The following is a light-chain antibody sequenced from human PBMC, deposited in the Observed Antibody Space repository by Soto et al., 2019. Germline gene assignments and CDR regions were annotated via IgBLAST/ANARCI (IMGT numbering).Light chain of an antibody. CDR3: SSFTSSGTRV. CDR2: EVS. V-gene: IGLV2-14*01. Sequence: QSALTQPASVSGSPGQSITISCTGTSSDVGSYNYVSWYQQHPGKAPKVMIYEVSNRPSGVSNRFSGSKSGNTASLTISGLQVEDEADYYCSSFTSSGTRVFGTGTKLTVL. CDR1: SSDVGSYNY. J-gene: IGLJ1*01.